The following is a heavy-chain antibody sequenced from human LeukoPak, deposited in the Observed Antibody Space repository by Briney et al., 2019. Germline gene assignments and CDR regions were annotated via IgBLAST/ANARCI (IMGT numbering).Heavy chain of an antibody. D-gene: IGHD3-9*01. CDR2: MNPNSGNT. V-gene: IGHV1-8*02. Sequence: ASVKVSCKASGYTFTGYYMHWVRQAPGQGLEWMGWMNPNSGNTGYAQKFQGRVTMTRNTSISTAYMELSSLRSEDTAVYYCARGLVLRYFDWLLPMIHDAFDIWGQGTMVTVSS. CDR3: ARGLVLRYFDWLLPMIHDAFDI. J-gene: IGHJ3*02. CDR1: GYTFTGYY.